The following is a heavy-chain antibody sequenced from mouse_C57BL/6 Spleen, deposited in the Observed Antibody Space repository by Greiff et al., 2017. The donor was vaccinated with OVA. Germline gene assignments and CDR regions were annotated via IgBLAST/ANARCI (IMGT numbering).Heavy chain of an antibody. CDR1: GYTFTSYG. V-gene: IGHV1-81*01. CDR3: ASNYYGGSAHDMDY. CDR2: IYPRSGNT. J-gene: IGHJ4*01. D-gene: IGHD1-1*01. Sequence: QVQLQQSGAELARPGASVKLSCKASGYTFTSYGISWVKQRTGQGLEWIGEIYPRSGNTYYNEKFKGKATLTADKSSSTAYMELRSLTSEDTAIYYGASNYYGGSAHDMDYWGQGTSVTVSS.